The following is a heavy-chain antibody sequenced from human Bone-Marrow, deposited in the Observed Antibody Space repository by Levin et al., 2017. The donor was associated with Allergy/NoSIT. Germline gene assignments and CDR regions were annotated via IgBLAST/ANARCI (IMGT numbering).Heavy chain of an antibody. CDR2: INQDGDEK. D-gene: IGHD4-11*01. V-gene: IGHV3-7*01. Sequence: GESLKISCAASRFTFSRFWMSWVRQAPGKGLEWVANINQDGDEKKYVDSVKGRFTISRDNVKKSLYLQMNSLRDEDTAVYYCAREKDSNYGYNYYGMDVWGQGTTVTVSS. CDR3: AREKDSNYGYNYYGMDV. J-gene: IGHJ6*02. CDR1: RFTFSRFW.